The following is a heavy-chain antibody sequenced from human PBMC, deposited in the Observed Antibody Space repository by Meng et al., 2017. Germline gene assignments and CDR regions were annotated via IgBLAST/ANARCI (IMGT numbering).Heavy chain of an antibody. CDR2: INPNSGGT. J-gene: IGHJ4*02. Sequence: QMQLVQSGAEVKKTGPSVKAPCKASGYTFTYRYLHWVRQAPGQGLEWMGRINPNSGGTNYAQKFQGRVTMTRDTSISTAYMEMSRLTSDDTAVYYCATWGEMATSNFDYWGQGTLVTVSS. D-gene: IGHD5-24*01. CDR3: ATWGEMATSNFDY. V-gene: IGHV1-2*06. CDR1: GYTFTYRY.